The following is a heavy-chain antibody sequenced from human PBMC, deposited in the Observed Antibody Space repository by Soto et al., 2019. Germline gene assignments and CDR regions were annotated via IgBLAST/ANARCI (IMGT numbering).Heavy chain of an antibody. Sequence: EVQLVESGGGLVKPGGSLRLSCAASGFTFSNYSMNWVRQAPGKGLEWVSYISSSTIYYADSVKGRFTISRDNAKNSLYLQMNSLRAEDTAVYYCARETQWLNWFDPWGQGTLVTVSS. J-gene: IGHJ5*02. CDR1: GFTFSNYS. V-gene: IGHV3-48*01. CDR3: ARETQWLNWFDP. CDR2: ISSSTI. D-gene: IGHD6-19*01.